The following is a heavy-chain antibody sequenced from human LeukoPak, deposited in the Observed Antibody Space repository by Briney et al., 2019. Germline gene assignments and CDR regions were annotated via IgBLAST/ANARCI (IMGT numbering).Heavy chain of an antibody. J-gene: IGHJ3*02. CDR3: AGTMVRGVVGAFDI. V-gene: IGHV4-39*01. CDR2: IYYRGST. Sequence: SETLSLTCTVSGGSISSSSYYWGCIPQPPGKGLEWIGSIYYRGSTYYNPSLKSRVTISVDTSKNQFSLKLSSVTAADTAVYYCAGTMVRGVVGAFDIWGQGTMVTVSS. CDR1: GGSISSSSYY. D-gene: IGHD3-10*01.